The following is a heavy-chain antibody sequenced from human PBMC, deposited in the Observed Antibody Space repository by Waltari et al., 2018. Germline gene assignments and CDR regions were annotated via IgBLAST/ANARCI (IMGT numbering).Heavy chain of an antibody. Sequence: QVQLQQWGAGLLKPSETLSLTCAVYGGSFSGYYWSWIRQPPGKGLEWVGEINQSGSTNYNPSRKSRVTISVDTAKNQFSLKLSSVTAADTAVYYCARGLFLAYGSGSYYFDYWGQGTLVTVSS. CDR3: ARGLFLAYGSGSYYFDY. CDR1: GGSFSGYY. J-gene: IGHJ4*02. D-gene: IGHD3-10*01. V-gene: IGHV4-34*01. CDR2: INQSGST.